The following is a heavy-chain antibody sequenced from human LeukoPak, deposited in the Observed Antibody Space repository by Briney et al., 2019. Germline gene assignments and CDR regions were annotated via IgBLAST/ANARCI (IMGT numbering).Heavy chain of an antibody. CDR2: IYYSGNT. V-gene: IGHV4-59*01. CDR3: ARGYSGSYGRFDY. CDR1: GGSISSFY. D-gene: IGHD1-26*01. Sequence: SETLSLTCTVSGGSISSFYWSWIRQPPGKGLEWIGYIYYSGNTNYNPSLKNRVTISVDTSKNQFSLKLSSVTAADTAVYYCARGYSGSYGRFDYWGQRTLATVSS. J-gene: IGHJ4*02.